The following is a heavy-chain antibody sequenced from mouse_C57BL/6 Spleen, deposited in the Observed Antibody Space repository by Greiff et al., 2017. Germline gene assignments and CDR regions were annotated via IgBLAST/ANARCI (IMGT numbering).Heavy chain of an antibody. D-gene: IGHD1-1*01. J-gene: IGHJ2*01. V-gene: IGHV1-39*01. CDR3: ARRTTVVDPYYFDY. CDR2: INPNYGTT. CDR1: GYSFTDYN. Sequence: QLQQSGPELVKPGASVKISCKASGYSFTDYNMNWVKQSNGKSLEWIGVINPNYGTTSYNQKFKGKATLTVDQSSSTAYMQLNSLTSEDSAVYYGARRTTVVDPYYFDYWGQGTTLTVSS.